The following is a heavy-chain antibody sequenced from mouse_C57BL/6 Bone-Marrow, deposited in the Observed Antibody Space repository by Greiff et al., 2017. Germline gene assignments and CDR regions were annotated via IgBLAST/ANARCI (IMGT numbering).Heavy chain of an antibody. V-gene: IGHV1-81*01. CDR1: GYTFTSYG. CDR2: IYPRSGNT. CDR3: ARWRDSNGFAY. J-gene: IGHJ3*01. D-gene: IGHD2-5*01. Sequence: QVQLQQSGAELARPGASVKLSCKASGYTFTSYGISWVKQRTGQCLEWIGEIYPRSGNTYYNEKFKGKATLTADKSSSTAYMELRSLTSEDSAVYFCARWRDSNGFAYWGQGTLVTVSA.